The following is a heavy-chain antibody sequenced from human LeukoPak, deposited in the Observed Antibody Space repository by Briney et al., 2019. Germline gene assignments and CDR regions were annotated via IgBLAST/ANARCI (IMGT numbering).Heavy chain of an antibody. CDR2: ISAYNGNT. V-gene: IGHV1-18*01. D-gene: IGHD3-10*01. CDR1: GGTFSSYA. CDR3: AREFTMVRGVTTSPYYYMDV. J-gene: IGHJ6*03. Sequence: ASVKVSCKASGGTFSSYAISWVRQAPGQGLEWMGWISAYNGNTNYAQKLQGRVTMTTDTSTSTAYMELRSLRSDDTAVYYCAREFTMVRGVTTSPYYYMDVWGKGTRVTVSS.